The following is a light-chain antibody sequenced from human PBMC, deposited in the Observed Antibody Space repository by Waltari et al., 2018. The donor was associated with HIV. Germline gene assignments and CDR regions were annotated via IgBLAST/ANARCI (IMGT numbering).Light chain of an antibody. V-gene: IGLV2-8*01. CDR2: EVT. J-gene: IGLJ2*01. CDR3: SSYGDNIRVL. Sequence: QSALTQPPSASGSLGQSVTISCTGSSSATGAYDLVSWFQQHPHSAPKLLLYEVTKRPSGVPDRFSGSRSGDTAFLSVSGLQPDDSAAYFCSSYGDNIRVLFGGGTNLTVL. CDR1: SSATGAYDL.